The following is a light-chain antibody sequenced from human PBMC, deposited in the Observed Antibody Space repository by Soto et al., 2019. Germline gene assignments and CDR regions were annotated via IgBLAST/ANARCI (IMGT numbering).Light chain of an antibody. CDR2: EVS. V-gene: IGLV2-23*02. CDR1: SSDVGSYNL. CDR3: CSFAGSSTFPYV. J-gene: IGLJ1*01. Sequence: QSALTQPASVSGSPGQSITISCTGTSSDVGSYNLVSWYQHHPGKAPKLMIYEVSKRPSGVSNRFSGSKSGNTASLTISGLQAEDEADYYCCSFAGSSTFPYVFGTGTKVTFL.